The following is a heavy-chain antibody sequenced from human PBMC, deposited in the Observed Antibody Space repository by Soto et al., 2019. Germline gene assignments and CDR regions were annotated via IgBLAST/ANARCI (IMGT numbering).Heavy chain of an antibody. CDR2: VYNSGST. CDR1: GGSISTNY. V-gene: IGHV4-59*01. Sequence: SETLCLTCSVSGGSISTNYWTWIRQPPGKGLEWIGYVYNSGSTNYNPSLKSRVAISEDTSKSQVSLKVNSMTAADTAVYYCARYRREAVAGYTLDNWGQGILVTDSS. J-gene: IGHJ4*02. CDR3: ARYRREAVAGYTLDN. D-gene: IGHD6-13*01.